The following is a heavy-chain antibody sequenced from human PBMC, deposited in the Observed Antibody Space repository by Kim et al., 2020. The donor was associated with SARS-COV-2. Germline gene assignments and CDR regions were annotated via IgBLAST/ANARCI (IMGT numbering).Heavy chain of an antibody. J-gene: IGHJ6*02. CDR1: GFTFSSYA. CDR2: ISYDGSNK. D-gene: IGHD3-10*01. V-gene: IGHV3-30*04. Sequence: GGSLRLSCAASGFTFSSYAMHCVRQAPGKGLEWVAVISYDGSNKYYADSVKGRFTISRDNSKNTLYLQMNSLRAEDTAVYYCARDWAGSYYYGMDVWGQGTTVTVSS. CDR3: ARDWAGSYYYGMDV.